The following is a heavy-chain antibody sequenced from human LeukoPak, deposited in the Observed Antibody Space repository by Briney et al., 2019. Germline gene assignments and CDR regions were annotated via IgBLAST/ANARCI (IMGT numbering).Heavy chain of an antibody. CDR2: IGIDSGST. CDR1: GFPFIEYS. J-gene: IGHJ4*02. CDR3: ARDHNYAFDN. Sequence: SGGSLRLSCTASGFPFIEYSMNWVRQAPGKGLEWISYIGIDSGSTKYAASVRGRFTISADKAKNSLYLQMNSLRVEDTAVYYCARDHNYAFDNWGQGTLVSVAS. D-gene: IGHD1-1*01. V-gene: IGHV3-48*01.